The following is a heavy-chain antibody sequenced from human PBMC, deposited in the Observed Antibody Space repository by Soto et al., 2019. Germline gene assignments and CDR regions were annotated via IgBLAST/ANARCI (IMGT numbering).Heavy chain of an antibody. CDR1: GYTFTSYY. D-gene: IGHD3-3*01. CDR2: INPSGGST. V-gene: IGHV1-46*01. CDR3: ARGSRVLRFLEWFLGDY. Sequence: QVQLVQSGAEVKKPGASVKVSCKASGYTFTSYYMHWVRQAPGQGLEWMGIINPSGGSTSYAQKFQGRVTMTRDTSTSTVYKELSSLRSEDTAVYYCARGSRVLRFLEWFLGDYWGQGTLVTVSS. J-gene: IGHJ4*02.